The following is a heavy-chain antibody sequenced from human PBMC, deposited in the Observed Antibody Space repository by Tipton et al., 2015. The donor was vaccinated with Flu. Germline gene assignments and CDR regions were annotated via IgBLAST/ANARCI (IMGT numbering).Heavy chain of an antibody. V-gene: IGHV1-18*01. J-gene: IGHJ3*02. Sequence: QLVQSGAEVKKPGASVKVSCKASGYTFTSYGISWVRQAPGQGLEWMGWISAYNGNTNYAQKLQGRVTMTTDTSTSTAYMELRALKSAGTAVYYWARDGYSSGWSRGRGLGSTDAFDIWGQGTMGTVSS. D-gene: IGHD6-19*01. CDR3: ARDGYSSGWSRGRGLGSTDAFDI. CDR1: GYTFTSYG. CDR2: ISAYNGNT.